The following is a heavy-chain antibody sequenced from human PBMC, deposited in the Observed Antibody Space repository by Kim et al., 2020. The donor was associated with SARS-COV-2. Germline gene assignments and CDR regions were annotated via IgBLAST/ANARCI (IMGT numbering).Heavy chain of an antibody. Sequence: GGSLRLSCAASVFTFSGYSMHWVRQAPGKGLEWVAVISYDGSNKYYADSVKGRFTISRDNSKNTLYLQMNSLRAEDTTVYYCARGPYGSGTYYDYWGQGT. CDR2: ISYDGSNK. CDR3: ARGPYGSGTYYDY. D-gene: IGHD3-10*01. CDR1: VFTFSGYS. J-gene: IGHJ4*02. V-gene: IGHV3-30-3*01.